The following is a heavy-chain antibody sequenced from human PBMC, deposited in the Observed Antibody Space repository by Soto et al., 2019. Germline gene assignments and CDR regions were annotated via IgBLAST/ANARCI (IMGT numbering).Heavy chain of an antibody. V-gene: IGHV3-23*01. CDR2: IGGGGITT. Sequence: GGSLRLSCVASGFTYHKYAMGWVRHAPGKGLEWFSAIGGGGITTYYGDSVKGRFTISRDNSKNTVYLQMNSLRAEDTAVYYCAKGSDGFRPYYFDYWGQGTQVTVSS. J-gene: IGHJ4*02. CDR3: AKGSDGFRPYYFDY. D-gene: IGHD3-10*01. CDR1: GFTYHKYA.